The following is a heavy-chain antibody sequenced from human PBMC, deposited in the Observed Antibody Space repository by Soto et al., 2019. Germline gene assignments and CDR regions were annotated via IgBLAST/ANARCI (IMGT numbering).Heavy chain of an antibody. J-gene: IGHJ4*02. CDR1: GFSYAAYA. CDR3: AKTQNFNGYYAGLDS. Sequence: GGSLRLSCIVSGFSYAAYALAWVGHAPGKGLEWVAAVSGGGASTYYAYSVKGRFSISRDKSGNMVYLQMNSLTAEDTAVYYCAKTQNFNGYYAGLDSWGQGTRVTVSS. V-gene: IGHV3-23*01. D-gene: IGHD3-3*01. CDR2: VSGGGAST.